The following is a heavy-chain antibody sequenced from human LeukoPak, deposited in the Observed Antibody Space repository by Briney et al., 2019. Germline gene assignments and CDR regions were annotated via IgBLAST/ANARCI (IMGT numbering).Heavy chain of an antibody. D-gene: IGHD3-10*01. V-gene: IGHV1-2*02. CDR2: INPNSGGT. Sequence: ASVKVSCKASGYTFTGYYMHWMRQAPGQGLEWMGWINPNSGGTNYAQKFQGRVTMTRDTSISTAYMELSRLRSDDTAVYYCAREPHYYGSGSGDYWGQGTLVTVSS. CDR1: GYTFTGYY. CDR3: AREPHYYGSGSGDY. J-gene: IGHJ4*02.